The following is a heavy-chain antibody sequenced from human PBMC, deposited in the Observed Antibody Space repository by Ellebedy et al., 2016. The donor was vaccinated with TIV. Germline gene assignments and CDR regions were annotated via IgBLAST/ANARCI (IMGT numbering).Heavy chain of an antibody. V-gene: IGHV3-30-3*01. CDR2: ISYDGSNK. D-gene: IGHD6-19*01. Sequence: GGSLRLSXAASGFTFNNYAMHWVRQAPGKGLEWVAFISYDGSNKYYADSVKGRFTISRDNSKNTLYLQMNSLRAEDTAVYYCAKDGHVSSGWSYFDYWGQGTLVTVSS. CDR3: AKDGHVSSGWSYFDY. CDR1: GFTFNNYA. J-gene: IGHJ4*02.